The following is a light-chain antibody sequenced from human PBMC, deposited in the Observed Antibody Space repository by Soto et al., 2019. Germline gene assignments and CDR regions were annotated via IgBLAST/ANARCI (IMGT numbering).Light chain of an antibody. V-gene: IGLV1-40*01. Sequence: QSVLTQPPSVSGAPGQRVTISCTGSSSNIGAGYDVHWYQQLPGTAPKLLIYTNNNRPSGVPDRFSGSKSGTSASLAISGLQAEDEADYYCHSYDRRLTGVFGGGTKVTVL. CDR3: HSYDRRLTGV. J-gene: IGLJ2*01. CDR2: TNN. CDR1: SSNIGAGYD.